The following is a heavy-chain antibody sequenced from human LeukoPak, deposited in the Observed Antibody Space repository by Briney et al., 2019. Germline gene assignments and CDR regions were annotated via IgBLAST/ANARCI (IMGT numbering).Heavy chain of an antibody. CDR2: VTPIFGTA. V-gene: IGHV1-69*13. D-gene: IGHD3-10*01. CDR1: GDTFNTHA. J-gene: IGHJ4*02. Sequence: SVKVSCKVSGDTFNTHAVSWVRQAPGQGPEWMGGVTPIFGTANYAQKFQGRVTITADESTNTAYMELNSLRSEDTAVYYCARCRTPYNNYYFDYWGQGTLVTVSS. CDR3: ARCRTPYNNYYFDY.